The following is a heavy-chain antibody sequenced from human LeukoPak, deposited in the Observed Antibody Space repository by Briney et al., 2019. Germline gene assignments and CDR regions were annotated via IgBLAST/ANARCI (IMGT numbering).Heavy chain of an antibody. Sequence: PSETLSLTCTVSGGSISSFYWSWIRQPPGKGLQWIGYIYYSGITSYNPSLKSRVTISVDTSKNQFSLKLSSVTAADTAVYYCASGGYSGYAFDYWGQGILVTVSS. CDR1: GGSISSFY. V-gene: IGHV4-59*01. J-gene: IGHJ4*02. D-gene: IGHD5-12*01. CDR3: ASGGYSGYAFDY. CDR2: IYYSGIT.